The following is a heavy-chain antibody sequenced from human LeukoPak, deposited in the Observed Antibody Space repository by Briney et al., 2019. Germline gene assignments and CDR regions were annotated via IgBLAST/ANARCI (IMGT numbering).Heavy chain of an antibody. V-gene: IGHV1-69*04. D-gene: IGHD6-19*01. J-gene: IGHJ4*02. CDR2: IIPILGIA. CDR1: GGTFSSYA. CDR3: ARERMSSGWYYFDY. Sequence: SVKVSCKASGGTFSSYAISWVRQAPGQGLEWMGRIIPILGIANYAQKFQGRVTITADKSTSTAYMELSSLGSEDTAVYYCARERMSSGWYYFDYWGQGTLVTVSS.